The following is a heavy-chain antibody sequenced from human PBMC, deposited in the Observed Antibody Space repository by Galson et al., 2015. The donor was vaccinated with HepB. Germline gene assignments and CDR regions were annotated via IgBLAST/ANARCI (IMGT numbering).Heavy chain of an antibody. CDR2: IDPNSGGT. V-gene: IGHV1-2*06. J-gene: IGHJ4*02. D-gene: IGHD1-26*01. CDR3: ARGTGATED. CDR1: GYTFTHYY. Sequence: SCKASGYTFTHYYIYWVRQAPGQGLEWMGRIDPNSGGTNYAQTFLARVTMTRDTSITTAYMELSGLSSGDTAVYYCARGTGATEDWGQGTLVTVSS.